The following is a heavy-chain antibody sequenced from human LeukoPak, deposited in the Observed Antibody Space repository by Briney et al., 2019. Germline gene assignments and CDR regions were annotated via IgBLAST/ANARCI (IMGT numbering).Heavy chain of an antibody. CDR3: ARGDYYDSSGYYHHFYY. CDR2: IIPIFGTA. CDR1: GYTFTIYG. V-gene: IGHV1-69*13. D-gene: IGHD3-22*01. J-gene: IGHJ4*02. Sequence: GASVKVSCKASGYTFTIYGISWVRQAPGQGLEWMGGIIPIFGTANYAQKFQGRVTITADESTSTAYMELSSLRSEDTAVYYCARGDYYDSSGYYHHFYYWGQGTLVTVSS.